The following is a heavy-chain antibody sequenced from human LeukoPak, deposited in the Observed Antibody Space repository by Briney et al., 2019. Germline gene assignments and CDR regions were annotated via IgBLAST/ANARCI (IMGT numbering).Heavy chain of an antibody. CDR1: GYTFTGYY. J-gene: IGHJ6*02. Sequence: ASVKVSCKASGYTFTGYYMHWVRQAPGQGLEWMGWINPNSGGTNYAQKFQGWVTMTRDTSISTAYMELSRLRSDDTAVYYCARDGSRAAMHYYYGMDVWGQGTTVTVSS. CDR3: ARDGSRAAMHYYYGMDV. V-gene: IGHV1-2*04. CDR2: INPNSGGT. D-gene: IGHD2-2*01.